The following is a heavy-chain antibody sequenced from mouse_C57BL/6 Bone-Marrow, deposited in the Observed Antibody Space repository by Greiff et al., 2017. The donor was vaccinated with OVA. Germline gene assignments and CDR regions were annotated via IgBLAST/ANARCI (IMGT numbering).Heavy chain of an antibody. V-gene: IGHV1-64*01. D-gene: IGHD1-1*01. J-gene: IGHJ3*01. CDR1: GYTFTSYW. CDR3: ARNYYGSSYEAY. CDR2: IPPNSGST. Sequence: VQLQQSGAELVKPGASVKLSCKASGYTFTSYWMHWVKQRPGQGLEWIGMIPPNSGSTNYNEKFKSKATLTVDKSSSTAYMQLSSLTSEDSAVYYCARNYYGSSYEAYWGQGTLVTVSA.